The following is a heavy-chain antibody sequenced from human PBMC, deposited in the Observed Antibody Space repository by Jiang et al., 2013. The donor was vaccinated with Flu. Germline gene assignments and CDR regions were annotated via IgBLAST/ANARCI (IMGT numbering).Heavy chain of an antibody. CDR1: GGSISSYY. CDR2: IYYSGST. V-gene: IGHV4-59*01. J-gene: IGHJ4*02. Sequence: KPSETLSLTCTVSGGSISSYYWSWIRQPPGKGLEWIGYIYYSGSTNYNPSLKSRVTISVDTSKNQFSLKLSSVTAADTAVYYCARTSPRIAAAGTLFDYWGQGTLVTVSS. CDR3: ARTSPRIAAAGTLFDY. D-gene: IGHD6-13*01.